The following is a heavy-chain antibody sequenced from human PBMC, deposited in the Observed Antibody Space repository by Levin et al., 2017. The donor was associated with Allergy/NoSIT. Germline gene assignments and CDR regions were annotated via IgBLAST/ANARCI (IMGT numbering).Heavy chain of an antibody. CDR2: IYTSGST. V-gene: IGHV4-4*07. CDR1: GGSIKSYY. J-gene: IGHJ5*02. Sequence: SETLSLTCTVSGGSIKSYYWSWIRQPAGKGLEWIGHIYTSGSTNYNPSLKSRVTMSADTSKNQFSLKLSSVTAADTALYYCARDNYGDYLGRFDPWGQGTLVTVSS. CDR3: ARDNYGDYLGRFDP. D-gene: IGHD4-17*01.